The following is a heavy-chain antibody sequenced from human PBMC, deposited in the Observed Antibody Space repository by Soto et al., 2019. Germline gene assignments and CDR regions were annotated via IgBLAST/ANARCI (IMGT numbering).Heavy chain of an antibody. CDR3: ASLTHDMNYYYGAESYSSGWFDP. Sequence: QVQLVQSGAEVKKPGASVKVSCKASGYTFTSYGISWVRQAPGQGLEWMGWISAYNGNTNYAQKLQGRVTLTTDTSTSTADMELRSLRSDDTAVYYCASLTHDMNYYYGAESYSSGWFDPWGQGTLVTVS. CDR2: ISAYNGNT. D-gene: IGHD3-10*01. J-gene: IGHJ5*02. CDR1: GYTFTSYG. V-gene: IGHV1-18*01.